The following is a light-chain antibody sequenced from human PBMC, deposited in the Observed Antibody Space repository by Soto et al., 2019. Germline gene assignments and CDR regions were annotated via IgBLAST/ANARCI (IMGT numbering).Light chain of an antibody. CDR2: GAS. V-gene: IGKV3-20*01. CDR3: QQYGSSLV. Sequence: EIVLTQSPGTLSLSPGERATLSCRASQSVSSSYLAWYQQKPGQAPRLLIYGASSRATGIPDRFSGSGSGTDFTLTISRLGPEDFAVYYCQQYGSSLVFGPGTKVDIK. J-gene: IGKJ3*01. CDR1: QSVSSSY.